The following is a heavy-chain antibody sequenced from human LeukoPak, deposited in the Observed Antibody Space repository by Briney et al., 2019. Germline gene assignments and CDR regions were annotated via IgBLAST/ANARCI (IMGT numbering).Heavy chain of an antibody. J-gene: IGHJ4*02. V-gene: IGHV4-39*07. CDR2: IYYSGST. CDR1: GGSISSSSYY. Sequence: PSETLSLTCTASGGSISSSSYYWGWIRQPPGKGLEWIGSIYYSGSTYYNPSLRSRVTISVDTSKNQFSLKLSSVTAADTAVYYCARDGVIAAAGSYFDYWGQGTLVTVSS. CDR3: ARDGVIAAAGSYFDY. D-gene: IGHD6-13*01.